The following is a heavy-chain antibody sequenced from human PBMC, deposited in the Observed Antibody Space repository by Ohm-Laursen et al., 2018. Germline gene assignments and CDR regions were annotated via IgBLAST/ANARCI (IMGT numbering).Heavy chain of an antibody. CDR3: AKDRGQLRRFVDY. CDR2: ISWNSGSI. Sequence: SLRLSCTATGFTFDDYAMHWVRQAPGKGLEWVSGISWNSGSIGYADSVKGRFTISRDNAKNSLYLQMNSLRPDDTALYYCAKDRGQLRRFVDYWGQGTLVTVSS. V-gene: IGHV3-9*01. J-gene: IGHJ4*02. CDR1: GFTFDDYA. D-gene: IGHD3-10*01.